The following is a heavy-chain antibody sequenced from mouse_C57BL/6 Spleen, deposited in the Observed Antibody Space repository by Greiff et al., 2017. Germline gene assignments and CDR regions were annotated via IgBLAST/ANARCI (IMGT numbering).Heavy chain of an antibody. D-gene: IGHD1-1*01. CDR1: GYTFTSYW. CDR2: IYPGSGST. V-gene: IGHV1-55*01. J-gene: IGHJ2*01. CDR3: ARSYYYGSSSYYFDY. Sequence: QVQLKQPGAELVKPGASVKMSCKASGYTFTSYWITWVKQRPGQGLEWIGDIYPGSGSTNYNEKFKSKATLTVDTSSSTAYMQLSSLTSEDSAVYYCARSYYYGSSSYYFDYWGQGTTLTVSS.